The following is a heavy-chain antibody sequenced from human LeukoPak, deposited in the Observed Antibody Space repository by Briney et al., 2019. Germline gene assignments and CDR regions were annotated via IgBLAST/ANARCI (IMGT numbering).Heavy chain of an antibody. CDR1: GYSFTSYW. CDR2: INPSDSYT. Sequence: NTGESLNISCKGSGYSFTSYWISWVRQMPGKGLEWMGRINPSDSYTNYSPSFQGHVTISADRSISTAYLQWSRLKASDTAMYYCATIVGSGWYISWGQGTLVTVSS. CDR3: ATIVGSGWYIS. J-gene: IGHJ5*02. V-gene: IGHV5-10-1*01. D-gene: IGHD6-19*01.